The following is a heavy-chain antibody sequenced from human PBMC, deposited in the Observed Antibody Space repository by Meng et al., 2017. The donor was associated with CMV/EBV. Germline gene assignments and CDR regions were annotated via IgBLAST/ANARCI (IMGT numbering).Heavy chain of an antibody. CDR2: ISSSSSYI. CDR3: ERGFILSGNYYYYGMDV. J-gene: IGHJ6*02. D-gene: IGHD3-16*02. Sequence: GESLMISCAASGFTFSSCSMNWVRQAPGKGLEWVSSISSSSSYIYYADSVKGRFTISRDNAKKSLYLQMNSLRAEDTAVYYCERGFILSGNYYYYGMDVWGQGTTVTVSS. CDR1: GFTFSSCS. V-gene: IGHV3-21*01.